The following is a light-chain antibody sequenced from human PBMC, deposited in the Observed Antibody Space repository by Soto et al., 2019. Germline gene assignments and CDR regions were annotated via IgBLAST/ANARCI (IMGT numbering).Light chain of an antibody. J-gene: IGKJ4*01. CDR3: QQYESSPLT. CDR1: QRVSSGF. Sequence: EIVLTQSPDTLSLSPGERATLSCRASQRVSSGFLAWYQQKPGQAPRLLIYRASTRATGIPDRFTGSGSGTDFTLTISRLEPEDFAVYYCQQYESSPLTFGGGTKLEIK. CDR2: RAS. V-gene: IGKV3-20*01.